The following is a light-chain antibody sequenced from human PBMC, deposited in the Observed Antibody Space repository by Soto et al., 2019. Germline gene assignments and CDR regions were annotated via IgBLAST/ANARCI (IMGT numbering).Light chain of an antibody. Sequence: IHMTHSPSSLSASVLYRSTITFLASQSISSWLALYQQKPGKAPDLLIYKASTLESGVPSNFSGSGSGPEFTLTISSLQPDDFATYYCQHYNSYSAAFGQGTKVDI. CDR2: KAS. V-gene: IGKV1-5*03. J-gene: IGKJ1*01. CDR3: QHYNSYSAA. CDR1: QSISSW.